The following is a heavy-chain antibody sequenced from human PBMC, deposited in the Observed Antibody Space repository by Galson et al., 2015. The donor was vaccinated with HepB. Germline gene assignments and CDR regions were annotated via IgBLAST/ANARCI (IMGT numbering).Heavy chain of an antibody. Sequence: SETLSLTCAVYGGSFSGYYWSWIRQPPGKGLEWIGEINHSGSTNYNPSLKSRVTISVDTSKNQFSLKLSSVTAADTAVYYCARGVRSIAANFYGMDVWGQGTTVTVSS. CDR2: INHSGST. CDR3: ARGVRSIAANFYGMDV. J-gene: IGHJ6*02. CDR1: GGSFSGYY. D-gene: IGHD6-6*01. V-gene: IGHV4-34*01.